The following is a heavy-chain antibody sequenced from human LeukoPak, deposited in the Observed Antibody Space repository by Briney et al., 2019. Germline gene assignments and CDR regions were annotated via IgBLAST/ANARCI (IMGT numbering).Heavy chain of an antibody. V-gene: IGHV4-39*01. Sequence: SETLSLTCTVSGGPISSSGYYWGWIRQTPGKGLEWIGSIYYGGSPYYNPSLKSRVTISVDTSKNQFSLKMTSVTAADTAVYYCARPRHNWNYYFDYWGQGTLVTVSS. D-gene: IGHD1-7*01. CDR3: ARPRHNWNYYFDY. CDR1: GGPISSSGYY. CDR2: IYYGGSP. J-gene: IGHJ4*02.